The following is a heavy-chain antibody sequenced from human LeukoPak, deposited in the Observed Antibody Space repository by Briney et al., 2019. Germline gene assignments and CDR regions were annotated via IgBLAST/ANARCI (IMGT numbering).Heavy chain of an antibody. V-gene: IGHV3-53*01. D-gene: IGHD2-2*01. CDR3: ARSSTRYYYYGMDV. CDR1: GFTVSSNY. CDR2: IYSGGST. J-gene: IGHJ6*02. Sequence: GGSLRLSCAASGFTVSSNYMSWVRQAPGKGLEWVSVIYSGGSTYYADSVKGRFTISRDNSKNTLYLQMNSLRAEDTAVYYCARSSTRYYYYGMDVWGQGTTVTVSS.